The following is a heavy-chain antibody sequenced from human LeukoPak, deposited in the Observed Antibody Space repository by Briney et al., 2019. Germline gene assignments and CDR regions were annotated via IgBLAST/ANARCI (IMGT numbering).Heavy chain of an antibody. CDR3: AKDLEPYSSGWYESFDY. Sequence: PGGSLRLSRAASGFTFSSYAMSWVRQAPGKGLEWVSAISGSGGSTYYADSVKGRFTISRDNSKNTLYLQMNSLRAEDTAVYYCAKDLEPYSSGWYESFDYWGQGTLVTVSS. CDR2: ISGSGGST. CDR1: GFTFSSYA. D-gene: IGHD6-19*01. V-gene: IGHV3-23*01. J-gene: IGHJ4*02.